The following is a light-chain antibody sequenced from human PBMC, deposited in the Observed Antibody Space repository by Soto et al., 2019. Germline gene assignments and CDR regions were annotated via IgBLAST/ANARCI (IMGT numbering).Light chain of an antibody. V-gene: IGLV1-47*01. CDR1: SSNIGTYY. Sequence: VLTQPPSASGTPGQRVTISCSGSSSNIGTYYVDWYQQLPGTAPKLLIHRNGQRPSGVPDRFSGSKSGTSASLAISGLRSEDEADYYCATWDDRLRAYVIGAGTKVTVL. CDR3: ATWDDRLRAYV. CDR2: RNG. J-gene: IGLJ1*01.